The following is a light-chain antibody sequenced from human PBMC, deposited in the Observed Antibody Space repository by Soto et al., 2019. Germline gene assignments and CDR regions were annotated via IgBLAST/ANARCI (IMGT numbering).Light chain of an antibody. CDR1: QSVRSY. Sequence: DIQMTQSPSSLSASVGDRVTITCRASQSVRSYLNWYQQKPGKAPKLLIYAASSLQSGVPSRFSGSGSGTDFTLTISSLQPEDFATYYCQQANSFPPTFGGGTKVEIK. CDR3: QQANSFPPT. V-gene: IGKV1-39*01. J-gene: IGKJ4*01. CDR2: AAS.